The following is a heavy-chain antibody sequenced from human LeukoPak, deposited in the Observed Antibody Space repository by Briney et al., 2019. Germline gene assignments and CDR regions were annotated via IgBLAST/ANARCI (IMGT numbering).Heavy chain of an antibody. V-gene: IGHV1-69*13. J-gene: IGHJ4*02. CDR2: IIPIFGTA. D-gene: IGHD6-13*01. Sequence: ASVTVSCKASGGTFSSYAISWVRQAPGQGLEWMGGIIPIFGTANYAQKFQGRVTITADEFTSTAYMELSSLRSEDTAVYYCARDSSNWYRSPDYWGQGTLVTVSS. CDR1: GGTFSSYA. CDR3: ARDSSNWYRSPDY.